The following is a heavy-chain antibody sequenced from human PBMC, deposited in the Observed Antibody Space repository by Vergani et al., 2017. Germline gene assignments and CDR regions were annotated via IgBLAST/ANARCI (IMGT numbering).Heavy chain of an antibody. Sequence: EVQLVESGGGLVQPGGSLRLSCAASGFTFSSYSMNWVRQAPGKGLEWVSYISSSSSTIYYADSVKGRFTISRDNAKNSLYLQMNSLRAEDTAVYYCAGGXLWLGAITIFGVRRAPAVAGGDYWGQGTLVTVSS. CDR1: GFTFSSYS. D-gene: IGHD3-3*01. J-gene: IGHJ4*02. V-gene: IGHV3-48*01. CDR2: ISSSSSTI. CDR3: AGGXLWLGAITIFGVRRAPAVAGGDY.